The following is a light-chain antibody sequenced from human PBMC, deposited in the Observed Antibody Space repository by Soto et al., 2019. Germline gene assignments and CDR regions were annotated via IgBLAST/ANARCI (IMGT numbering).Light chain of an antibody. CDR2: EVT. CDR3: SSYTTSSTRV. J-gene: IGLJ1*01. V-gene: IGLV2-14*01. Sequence: LTQPASVSGSPGQSIAISCTGSSSDVGIYNYVSWYQQHPGKVPKLIIYEVTNRPSGVSNRFSGSKSGDTASLTISGLQAEDEADYYCSSYTTSSTRVFGTGTKVTVL. CDR1: SSDVGIYNY.